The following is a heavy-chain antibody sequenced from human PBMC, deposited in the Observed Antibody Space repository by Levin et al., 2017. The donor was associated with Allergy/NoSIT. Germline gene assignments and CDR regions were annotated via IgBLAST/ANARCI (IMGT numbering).Heavy chain of an antibody. CDR3: VRDWGFDY. V-gene: IGHV3-64D*06. D-gene: IGHD3-16*01. Sequence: LPGGSLRLSCSASGFIFSNYGMRWVRQSPGKGLETVSTITNNGGSTYYADSVKGRFTISRDNSKNTLYLQMSSLRPEDTAVYYCVRDWGFDYWGQGTLVTVSS. CDR2: ITNNGGST. J-gene: IGHJ4*02. CDR1: GFIFSNYG.